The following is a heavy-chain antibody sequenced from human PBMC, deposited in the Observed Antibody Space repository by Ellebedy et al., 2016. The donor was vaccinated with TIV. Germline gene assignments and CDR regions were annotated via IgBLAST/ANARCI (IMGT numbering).Heavy chain of an antibody. CDR2: LDPEDGEK. Sequence: AASVKVSCKVSGYSLTELSMHWVRQAPGKGLEWIGGLDPEDGEKKYGEKFKGRVTMTEDTSTDIAYLDLISLRSDDTAMYYCATDSTPSPNVMVTSVHAFDIWGQGTMVTVSS. D-gene: IGHD2-21*02. CDR1: GYSLTELS. CDR3: ATDSTPSPNVMVTSVHAFDI. V-gene: IGHV1-24*01. J-gene: IGHJ3*02.